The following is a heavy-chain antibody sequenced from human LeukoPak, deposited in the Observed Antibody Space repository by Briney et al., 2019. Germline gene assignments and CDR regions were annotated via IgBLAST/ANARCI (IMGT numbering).Heavy chain of an antibody. CDR2: IYSGDNT. J-gene: IGHJ4*02. V-gene: IGHV3-66*02. CDR1: GFTVSNNY. Sequence: GXXLXLSCAASGFTVSNNYMSWVRQAPGKGLEWVSVIYSGDNTYYLESVKGRFTISRDNSKNTLFLQMNRLRAEDTAVYYCAGRRVLDASFDYWGQGTLVTVSS. CDR3: AGRRVLDASFDY. D-gene: IGHD3-16*01.